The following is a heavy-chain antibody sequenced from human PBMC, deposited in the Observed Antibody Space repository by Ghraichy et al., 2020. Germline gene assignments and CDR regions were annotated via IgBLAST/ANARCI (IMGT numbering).Heavy chain of an antibody. V-gene: IGHV4-34*01. J-gene: IGHJ4*02. CDR2: INHSGST. Sequence: GSLSLTCAVYGGSFSGYYWSWIRQPPGKGLEWIGEINHSGSTNYNPSLKSRVTISVDMSKNHFSLKLSSVTAADTAVYYCARVLGYSSSSGLFDYWGQGTLVTVSS. CDR3: ARVLGYSSSSGLFDY. CDR1: GGSFSGYY. D-gene: IGHD6-6*01.